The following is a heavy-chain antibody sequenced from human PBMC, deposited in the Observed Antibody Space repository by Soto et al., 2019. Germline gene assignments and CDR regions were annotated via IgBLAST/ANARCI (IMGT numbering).Heavy chain of an antibody. D-gene: IGHD3-16*01. V-gene: IGHV4-59*05. CDR3: ASPALGAFDI. Sequence: PVGSLRLSCAASGFTFSIFAMSWVRQSPGKGLEWIGSIYYSGSTSYNSSLKSRVTISVDTSKNKFSLRLSSVTAADRAVYYCASPALGAFDIWGQGTMVTVSS. CDR2: IYYSGST. CDR1: GFTFSIFA. J-gene: IGHJ3*02.